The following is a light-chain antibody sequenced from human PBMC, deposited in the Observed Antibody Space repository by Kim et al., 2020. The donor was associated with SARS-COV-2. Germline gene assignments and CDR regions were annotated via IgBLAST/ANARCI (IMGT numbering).Light chain of an antibody. CDR2: GAS. V-gene: IGKV3-20*01. Sequence: TPGERATLSCRAIQRVISNYLAWYQHMTGRAPRLLIYGASRRATDIPDRFSGSGSGTDFALTISRLEPEDCAVYYCQQYGDSPFSFGPGTKVDIK. CDR3: QQYGDSPFS. J-gene: IGKJ3*01. CDR1: QRVISNY.